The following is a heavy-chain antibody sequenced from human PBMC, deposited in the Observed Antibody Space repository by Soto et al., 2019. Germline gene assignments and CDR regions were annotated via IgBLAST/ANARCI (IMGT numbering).Heavy chain of an antibody. J-gene: IGHJ4*02. CDR2: ISSDGSST. CDR1: GFTFRSYW. V-gene: IGHV3-74*03. Sequence: PGGSLRHSCAASGFTFRSYWMHWVRQVPGKGLVWVSRISSDGSSTTYADSVEGRFTISRDNAKNTLYLQMNRLRAEDTAVYYCTRDRVDRSGYYFLDYWGQGTLVTVSS. D-gene: IGHD3-22*01. CDR3: TRDRVDRSGYYFLDY.